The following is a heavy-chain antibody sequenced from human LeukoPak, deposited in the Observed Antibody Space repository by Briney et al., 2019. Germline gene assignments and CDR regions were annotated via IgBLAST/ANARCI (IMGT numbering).Heavy chain of an antibody. CDR1: GFTPSTFW. CDR3: VRGCNRAPFPSFFDS. CDR2: IRQDDIER. Sequence: QTGGSLSFSSAASGFTPSTFWLTWVRQAPGKGLEWVATIRQDDIERHLVDSVKGRFFISRDNAKNSLYLQMNSLTVEDTAVYYCVRGCNRAPFPSFFDSCGQGNLITVS. J-gene: IGHJ4*02. D-gene: IGHD2/OR15-2a*01. V-gene: IGHV3-7*01.